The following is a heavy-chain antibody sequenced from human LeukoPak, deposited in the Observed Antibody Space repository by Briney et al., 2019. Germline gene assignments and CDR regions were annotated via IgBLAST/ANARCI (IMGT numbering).Heavy chain of an antibody. D-gene: IGHD3-16*01. CDR2: TSGSGGNT. Sequence: SGGSLRLSCAASGFTLRSYDMSWVRQAPGKGLEWVAATSGSGGNTYYADSVKGRFTISRDNSKNTLYLQMNSLRAEDTAVYYCARYITSDDYFDYWGQGTLVTVSS. CDR1: GFTLRSYD. CDR3: ARYITSDDYFDY. V-gene: IGHV3-23*01. J-gene: IGHJ4*02.